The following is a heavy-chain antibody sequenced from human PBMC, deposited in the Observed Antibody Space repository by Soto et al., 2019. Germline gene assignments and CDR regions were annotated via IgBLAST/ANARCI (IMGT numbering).Heavy chain of an antibody. CDR1: GGSISSGGYC. CDR3: ARVPWNYSDSSGHCDY. Sequence: QVQLQESGPGLVKPSQTLSLTCTVSGGSISSGGYCWSWIRQHPGKGLEWIGYIYYSGSTYYNPSLTSRVTISVDKSKNQLSLKLSSVTAADTAVYDCARVPWNYSDSSGHCDYWGQGTLVTVSS. V-gene: IGHV4-31*03. CDR2: IYYSGST. D-gene: IGHD3-22*01. J-gene: IGHJ4*02.